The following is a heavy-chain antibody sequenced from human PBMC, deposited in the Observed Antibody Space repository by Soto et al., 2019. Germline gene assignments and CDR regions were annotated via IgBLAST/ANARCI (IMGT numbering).Heavy chain of an antibody. D-gene: IGHD1-1*01. J-gene: IGHJ4*02. CDR3: AKVQDGYNYYFDY. CDR2: ISYDGSNK. Sequence: AGGSLRLSCAASGFTFSSYAMHWVRQAPGKGLEWVAVISYDGSNKYYADSVKGRFTISRDNSKNTLYLQMNSLRAEDTAVYYCAKVQDGYNYYFDYWGQGTLVTVSS. CDR1: GFTFSSYA. V-gene: IGHV3-30-3*01.